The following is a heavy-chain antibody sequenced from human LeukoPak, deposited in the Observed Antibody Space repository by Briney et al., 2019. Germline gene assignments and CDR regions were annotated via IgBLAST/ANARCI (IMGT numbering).Heavy chain of an antibody. CDR1: GGSVTAYY. Sequence: KPSETLSLTCTVSGGSVTAYYWSWIRQSPGKGLEWIGYVYFTGRNTNTGSTIYNPSLKSRVTISLHTSKSQFSLKLSSVTAADTAVYYCATGGDFGGHRGFLNYWGQGILVTVSS. CDR3: ATGGDFGGHRGFLNY. V-gene: IGHV4-59*02. D-gene: IGHD4-23*01. CDR2: VYFTGRNTNTGST. J-gene: IGHJ4*02.